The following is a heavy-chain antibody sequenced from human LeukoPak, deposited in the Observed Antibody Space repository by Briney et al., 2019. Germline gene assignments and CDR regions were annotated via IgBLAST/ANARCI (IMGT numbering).Heavy chain of an antibody. CDR1: GFTFSDYY. CDR3: ARGGVDYYGSGTYYLMYYFDY. V-gene: IGHV3-11*01. CDR2: ISSGGSTI. D-gene: IGHD3-10*01. J-gene: IGHJ4*02. Sequence: GGSLRLSCAASGFTFSDYYMSWIRQAPGKGLEWVSYISSGGSTIYYADSVKGRFTISRDNAKNSLYLQMNSLRAEDTAVYFCARGGVDYYGSGTYYLMYYFDYWGQGALVTVSS.